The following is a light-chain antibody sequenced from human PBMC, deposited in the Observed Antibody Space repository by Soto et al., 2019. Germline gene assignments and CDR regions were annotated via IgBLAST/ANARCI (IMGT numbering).Light chain of an antibody. J-gene: IGLJ1*01. CDR2: EVS. V-gene: IGLV2-14*01. CDR1: SSDVGAYKY. CDR3: SSYTTGSTLYV. Sequence: QSVLTQPASVSGSPGQSITISCTGTSSDVGAYKYVSWYQQHPGKAPKVMIYEVSNRPSGVSNRFSGSKSGNTASLTISGLQAEDEAEYHCSSYTTGSTLYVFGGGTKVTVL.